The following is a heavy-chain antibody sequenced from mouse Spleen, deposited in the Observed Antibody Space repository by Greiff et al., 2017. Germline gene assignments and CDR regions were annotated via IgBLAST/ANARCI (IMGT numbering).Heavy chain of an antibody. CDR3: AREEFDYFAY. Sequence: EVQLQQSGPVLVKPGASVKMSCKASGYTFTDYYMNWVKQSHGKSLEWIGVINPYNGGTSYNQKFKGKATLTVDKSSSTAYMELNSLTSEDSAVYYCAREEFDYFAYWGQGTLVTVSA. J-gene: IGHJ3*01. V-gene: IGHV1-19*01. D-gene: IGHD2-4*01. CDR2: INPYNGGT. CDR1: GYTFTDYY.